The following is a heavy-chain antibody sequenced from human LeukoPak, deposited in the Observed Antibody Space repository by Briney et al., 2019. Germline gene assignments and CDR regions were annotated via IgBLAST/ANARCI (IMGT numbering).Heavy chain of an antibody. Sequence: SETLSLTCTVSGGSISSYYWSWIRQPAGKGLEWIGRIYTSGSTNYNPSLKSRVTMSVDTSKNQFSQKLSSVTAADTAVYYCAREGPVVVPAAITGYYYYYMDVWGKGTTVTVSS. CDR3: AREGPVVVPAAITGYYYYYMDV. V-gene: IGHV4-4*07. CDR2: IYTSGST. J-gene: IGHJ6*03. CDR1: GGSISSYY. D-gene: IGHD2-2*01.